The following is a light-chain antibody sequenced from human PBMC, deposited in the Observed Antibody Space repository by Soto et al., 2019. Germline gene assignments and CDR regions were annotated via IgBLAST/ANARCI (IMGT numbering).Light chain of an antibody. J-gene: IGKJ5*01. CDR3: QQYNIWRSIS. Sequence: IVMTQYTATLSVSPGERDTLSCRVSQSISNKLAWYQHKPGQAPRLLIYDTSTRVAGIPARFTGSGSGTDFTLTISSLQSEDFAVYYCQQYNIWRSISFGQGTRLEIK. CDR1: QSISNK. CDR2: DTS. V-gene: IGKV3-15*01.